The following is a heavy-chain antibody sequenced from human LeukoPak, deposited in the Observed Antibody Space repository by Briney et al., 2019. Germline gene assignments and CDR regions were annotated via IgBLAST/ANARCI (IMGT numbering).Heavy chain of an antibody. Sequence: ASVKVSCKASGYTFTSYGISWVRQAPGQGLEWMGRIIPIFGTANYAQKFQGRVTITTDESTSTAYMELSSLRSEDTAVYYCARDVDGYTLEGYWGQGTLVTVSS. CDR3: ARDVDGYTLEGY. CDR2: IIPIFGTA. D-gene: IGHD5-24*01. J-gene: IGHJ4*02. CDR1: GYTFTSYG. V-gene: IGHV1-69*05.